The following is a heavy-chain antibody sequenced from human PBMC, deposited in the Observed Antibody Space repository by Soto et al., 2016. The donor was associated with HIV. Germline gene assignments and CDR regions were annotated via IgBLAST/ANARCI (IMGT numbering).Heavy chain of an antibody. D-gene: IGHD4-17*01. CDR1: GYTFTSYG. V-gene: IGHV1-18*01. CDR2: INVYTGNT. CDR3: ARTDYGGNSDYFDS. Sequence: QVQLVQSGAEVKRPGASVKVSCTASGYTFTSYGFSWVRQAPGQGLEWLGWINVYTGNTNYAQKLQGRVTMTTHTSTSTAYLELRSLRSDDTAVYYCARTDYGGNSDYFDSWGQERWSPSPQ. J-gene: IGHJ4*01.